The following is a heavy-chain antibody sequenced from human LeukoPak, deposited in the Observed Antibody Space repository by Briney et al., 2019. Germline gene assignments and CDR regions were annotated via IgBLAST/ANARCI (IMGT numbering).Heavy chain of an antibody. CDR1: GFTFSSYG. V-gene: IGHV3-30*02. D-gene: IGHD4-17*01. CDR2: IRYDGSNK. Sequence: PGGSLRLSCAASGFTFSSYGMHWVRQAPGKGLEWVAFIRYDGSNKCYADSVKGRFTISRDNSKNTLYLQMNSLRAEDTAVYYCAKVPTTVTFYYYYYGMDVWGQGTTVTVSS. CDR3: AKVPTTVTFYYYYYGMDV. J-gene: IGHJ6*02.